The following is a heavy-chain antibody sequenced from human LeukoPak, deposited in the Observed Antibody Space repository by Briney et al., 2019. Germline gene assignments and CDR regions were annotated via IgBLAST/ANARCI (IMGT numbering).Heavy chain of an antibody. CDR2: IRYDGSNK. J-gene: IGHJ4*02. D-gene: IGHD3-22*01. CDR3: AKDREVVVITFFDY. V-gene: IGHV3-30*02. CDR1: GFTFSSYG. Sequence: GGSLRLSCAACGFTFSSYGMHWVRQAPGKGLEWVAFIRYDGSNKYYADSVKGRFTISRDNSKNTLYLQMNSLRAEDTAVYYCAKDREVVVITFFDYWGQGTLVTVSS.